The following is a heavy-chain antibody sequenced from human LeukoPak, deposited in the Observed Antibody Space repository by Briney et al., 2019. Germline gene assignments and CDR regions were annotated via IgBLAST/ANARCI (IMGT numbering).Heavy chain of an antibody. Sequence: ASVKVSCKASGYPFSDYHINWVRQAPGQGLEWMGWINPNSGGTNFAQKFQGRVTMTRDTSISAAYMELSRPTSDDTAVYYCARTIGVVGYFDYWGQGTLVTVSS. V-gene: IGHV1-2*02. J-gene: IGHJ4*02. CDR2: INPNSGGT. D-gene: IGHD6-19*01. CDR1: GYPFSDYH. CDR3: ARTIGVVGYFDY.